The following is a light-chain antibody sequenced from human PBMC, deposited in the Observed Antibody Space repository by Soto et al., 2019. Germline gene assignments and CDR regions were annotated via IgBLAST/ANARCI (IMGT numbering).Light chain of an antibody. CDR1: QSVSSN. J-gene: IGKJ1*01. CDR3: QQYNNWPPVT. CDR2: GAS. Sequence: EIVLTQSPGTLSLSRGGRATLSCRASQSVSSNLAWYQQKPGQAPRLLIYGASTRATGIPARFSGSGSGTEFTPTISSLQSEDFAVYYCQQYNNWPPVTFGQGTKVDI. V-gene: IGKV3-15*01.